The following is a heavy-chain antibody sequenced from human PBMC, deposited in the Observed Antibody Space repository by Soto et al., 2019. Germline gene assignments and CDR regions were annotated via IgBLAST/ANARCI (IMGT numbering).Heavy chain of an antibody. CDR2: FDPEDGEP. CDR1: GYTLTELS. CDR3: ATGAYNWNYGRGVVLYYYGMDV. V-gene: IGHV1-24*01. Sequence: GASVKVSCKVSGYTLTELSMHWVRQAPGKGLEWMGGFDPEDGEPIYAQKFQGRVTMTEDTSTDTAYMELSSLRSEDTAVYYCATGAYNWNYGRGVVLYYYGMDVWGQGTTVTVSS. D-gene: IGHD1-7*01. J-gene: IGHJ6*02.